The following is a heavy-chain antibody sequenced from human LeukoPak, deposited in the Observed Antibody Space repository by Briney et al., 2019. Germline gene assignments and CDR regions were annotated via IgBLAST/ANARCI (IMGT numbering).Heavy chain of an antibody. Sequence: SETLSLTCTLSSGTFSSDIYYWGWIRQSPGKGLEWIGSIYYSGSDHSSGRIYYNPSLRSRVTISVDMSKNQFSLKLKSVTAADTAMYYCARLTLAAADIPAIDIWGQGTMVAVSS. CDR3: ARLTLAAADIPAIDI. CDR1: SGTFSSDIYY. D-gene: IGHD2-21*02. J-gene: IGHJ3*02. V-gene: IGHV4-39*01. CDR2: IYYSGSDHSSGRI.